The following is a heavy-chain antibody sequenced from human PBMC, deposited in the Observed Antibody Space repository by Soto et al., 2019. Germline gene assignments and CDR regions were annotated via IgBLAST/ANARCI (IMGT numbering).Heavy chain of an antibody. Sequence: GGSLRLSCAASGFTFSSYGMHWVRQAPGKGLEWVAVISYDGSNKYYADSVKGRFTISRDNSKNTLYLQMNSLRAEDTAVYYCAKEVWGVLGDIWGQGTMVTVSS. V-gene: IGHV3-30*18. CDR2: ISYDGSNK. CDR1: GFTFSSYG. D-gene: IGHD2-8*02. CDR3: AKEVWGVLGDI. J-gene: IGHJ3*02.